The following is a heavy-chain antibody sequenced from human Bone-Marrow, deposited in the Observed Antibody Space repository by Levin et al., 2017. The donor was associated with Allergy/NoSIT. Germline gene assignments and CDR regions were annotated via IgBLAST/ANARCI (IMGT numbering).Heavy chain of an antibody. Sequence: PSQTLSLTCSVSGGSISGISYYWAWIRQPPGKGLEWIGSISYIGNTYYNPSLKSRITISVDASTNQFSLKLTSVTAADTAVYNCARFYGRPPQNFDSWGQGTLVNVSS. V-gene: IGHV4-39*01. CDR3: ARFYGRPPQNFDS. CDR2: ISYIGNT. D-gene: IGHD4-17*01. CDR1: GGSISGISYY. J-gene: IGHJ4*02.